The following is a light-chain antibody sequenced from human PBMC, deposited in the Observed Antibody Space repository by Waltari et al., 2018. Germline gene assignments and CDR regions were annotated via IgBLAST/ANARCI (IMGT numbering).Light chain of an antibody. J-gene: IGLJ1*01. Sequence: QSALTQPPSASGSRGQSVTISCTGTSSDVGGYNYVSWYQHHPGEAPKLMIFEVNKRPSGVPDRFSGSKSGNTASLTVYGLQAEDDADYYCSSYAGSNNLVFGTGTKVTVL. V-gene: IGLV2-8*01. CDR1: SSDVGGYNY. CDR2: EVN. CDR3: SSYAGSNNLV.